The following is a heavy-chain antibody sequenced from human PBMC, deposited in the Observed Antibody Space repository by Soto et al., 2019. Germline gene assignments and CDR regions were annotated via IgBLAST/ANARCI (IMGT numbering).Heavy chain of an antibody. CDR3: ARVYGSGSYYNWFDP. V-gene: IGHV4-30-4*01. CDR1: GGSISSGDYY. Sequence: SETLSLTCTVSGGSISSGDYYWSWIRQPPGKGLEWIGYIYYSGSTYYNPSLKSRVTISVDTSKNQFSLKLSSVTAADTAVYYCARVYGSGSYYNWFDPWGQGTLVTVSS. D-gene: IGHD3-10*01. CDR2: IYYSGST. J-gene: IGHJ5*02.